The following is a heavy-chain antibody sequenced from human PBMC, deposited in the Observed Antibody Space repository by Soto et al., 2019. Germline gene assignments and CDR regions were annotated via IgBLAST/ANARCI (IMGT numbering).Heavy chain of an antibody. V-gene: IGHV4-59*01. J-gene: IGHJ5*02. Sequence: SETLSLTCTVSGGSISSYYWSWIRQPPGKGLEWIGYIYYSGSTNYNPSLKSRVTISVDTSKNQFSLKLSSVTAADTAVYYCARVGRYQLLSWFDPWGQGTLVTVSS. CDR2: IYYSGST. CDR1: GGSISSYY. CDR3: ARVGRYQLLSWFDP. D-gene: IGHD2-2*01.